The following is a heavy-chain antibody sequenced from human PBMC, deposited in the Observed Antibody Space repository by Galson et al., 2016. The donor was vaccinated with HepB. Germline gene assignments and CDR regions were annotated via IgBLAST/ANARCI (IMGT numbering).Heavy chain of an antibody. D-gene: IGHD4-17*01. J-gene: IGHJ6*02. Sequence: SLRLSCATSGFTFNNYGINWVRQAPGKGLEWVAVISYDGNNRHYADAVKGRFTISRDSSTNTVYLQMNSLRADDTAVYLCARDRGLLHYYYGMDVWGQGATVTVS. CDR3: ARDRGLLHYYYGMDV. CDR2: ISYDGNNR. V-gene: IGHV3-33*08. CDR1: GFTFNNYG.